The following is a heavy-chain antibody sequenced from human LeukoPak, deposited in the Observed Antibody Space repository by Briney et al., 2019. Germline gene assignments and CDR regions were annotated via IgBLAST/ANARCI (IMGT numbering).Heavy chain of an antibody. CDR2: IYYSGNT. CDR1: GVSISSSNSY. J-gene: IGHJ4*02. CDR3: ARGLRSTIFGVVIILPRATGFDY. V-gene: IGHV4-39*01. D-gene: IGHD3-3*01. Sequence: PSETLSLTCAVSGVSISSSNSYWGWIRQPPGKGLEWIGSIYYSGNTYYNASLKSRVTISVDTSKNQFSLKLSSVTAADTAVYYCARGLRSTIFGVVIILPRATGFDYWGQGTLVTVSS.